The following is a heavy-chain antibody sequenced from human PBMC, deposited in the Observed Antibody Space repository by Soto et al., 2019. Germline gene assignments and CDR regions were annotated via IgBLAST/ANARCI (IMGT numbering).Heavy chain of an antibody. CDR3: ASIIVVVPAEGDYYYYYYMDV. CDR1: GGTFSSYT. Sequence: ASVKVSCKASGGTFSSYTISWVRQAPGQGLEWMGRIIPILGIANYAQKFQGRVTITADKSTSTAYMELSSLRSEDTAVYYCASIIVVVPAEGDYYYYYYMDVRGKGTTVTVSS. CDR2: IIPILGIA. D-gene: IGHD2-2*01. V-gene: IGHV1-69*02. J-gene: IGHJ6*03.